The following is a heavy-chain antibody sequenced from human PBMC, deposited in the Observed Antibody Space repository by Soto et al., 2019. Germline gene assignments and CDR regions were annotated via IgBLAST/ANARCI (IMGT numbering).Heavy chain of an antibody. Sequence: ASVKVSCKASGYTFTTYGISWVRQAPGQGLEWMGWISPYNGTTKYAEKFQGEMTMTTDTATSTAYMDLRSLRSDDTAAYYCARDGERDTGLNFYYYLHGMDAWGQGTRVTVSS. CDR1: GYTFTTYG. CDR3: ARDGERDTGLNFYYYLHGMDA. J-gene: IGHJ6*02. V-gene: IGHV1-18*04. D-gene: IGHD1-1*01. CDR2: ISPYNGTT.